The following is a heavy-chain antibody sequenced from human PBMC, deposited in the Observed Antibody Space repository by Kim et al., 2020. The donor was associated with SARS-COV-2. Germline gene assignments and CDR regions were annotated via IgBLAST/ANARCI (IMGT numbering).Heavy chain of an antibody. V-gene: IGHV4-31*03. Sequence: SETLSLTCTVSGGSISSGGYYWSWIRQHPGKGLEWIGYIYYSGSTYYNPSLKSRVTISVDTSKNQFSLKLSSVTAADTAVYYCARAPITMIVVFQAFDIWGQGTMVTVSS. J-gene: IGHJ3*02. CDR3: ARAPITMIVVFQAFDI. CDR1: GGSISSGGYY. D-gene: IGHD3-22*01. CDR2: IYYSGST.